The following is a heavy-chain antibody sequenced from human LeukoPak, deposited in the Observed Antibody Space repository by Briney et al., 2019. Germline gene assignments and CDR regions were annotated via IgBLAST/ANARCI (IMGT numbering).Heavy chain of an antibody. CDR3: SREGRQDYVYFDH. CDR1: GGSISSYY. J-gene: IGHJ4*02. Sequence: SETLSLPCTLSGGSISSYYWSWIRQPPGKGLVWIGYINYSGSTNYNPSLKSRVPMSVDTSKNQFSLKLSSGTAADTAMYYCSREGRQDYVYFDHWGQGSLVTVSS. V-gene: IGHV4-59*01. CDR2: INYSGST. D-gene: IGHD4-17*01.